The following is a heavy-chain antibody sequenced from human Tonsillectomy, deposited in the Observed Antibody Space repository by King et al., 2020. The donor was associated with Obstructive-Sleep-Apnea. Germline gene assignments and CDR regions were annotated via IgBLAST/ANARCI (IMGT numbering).Heavy chain of an antibody. D-gene: IGHD1-26*01. CDR2: IDWDDDK. CDR1: GFSLSTSGMC. Sequence: VTLKESGPALVKPTQTLTLTCTFSGFSLSTSGMCVSWIRQPPGRALEWLARIDWDDDKFYSTSLKTRLTISKDTSKNQVVLTVTNMDPVDTATYYCARIRPQYSGSYIDYWGQGTLVTVSS. CDR3: ARIRPQYSGSYIDY. J-gene: IGHJ4*02. V-gene: IGHV2-70*04.